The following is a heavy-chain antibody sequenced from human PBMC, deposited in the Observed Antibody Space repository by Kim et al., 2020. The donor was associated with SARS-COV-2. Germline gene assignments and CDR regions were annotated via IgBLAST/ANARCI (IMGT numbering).Heavy chain of an antibody. D-gene: IGHD6-19*01. CDR2: GST. J-gene: IGHJ4*02. Sequence: GSTNYNPSLKSRLTISVDTSKNQFSLKLSSVTAADTAVYYCTGGNGWYNYWGQGTLVTVSS. CDR3: TGGNGWYNY. V-gene: IGHV4-59*09.